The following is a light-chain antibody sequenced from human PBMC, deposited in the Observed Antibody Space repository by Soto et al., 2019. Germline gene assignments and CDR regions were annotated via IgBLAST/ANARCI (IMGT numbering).Light chain of an antibody. CDR2: LAS. V-gene: IGKV4-1*01. Sequence: DIVMTQSPDSLAVSLGERATINCKSSQSVLYSSNNKNYLAWYQQKPGQPPKLLIYLASTRESGVPDRFSGSGSGTDFTLTISSLQAEDVAVYYCQQYYSTPRTFGQWTKVEIK. J-gene: IGKJ1*01. CDR3: QQYYSTPRT. CDR1: QSVLYSSNNKNY.